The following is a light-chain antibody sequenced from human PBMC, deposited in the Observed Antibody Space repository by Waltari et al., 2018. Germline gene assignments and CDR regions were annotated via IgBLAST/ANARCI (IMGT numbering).Light chain of an antibody. CDR2: WAS. J-gene: IGKJ1*01. CDR3: QQYYSLPWT. V-gene: IGKV4-1*01. CDR1: QSVLYNSNNKNY. Sequence: DIVMTQSLDSLAVSLGERATINCKSSQSVLYNSNNKNYLAWYQQKPGQPPKLLIYWASTRESGVPDRFSGSGSGSDFTLTISSLQAEDVAVYYCQQYYSLPWTFGQGTKVEIK.